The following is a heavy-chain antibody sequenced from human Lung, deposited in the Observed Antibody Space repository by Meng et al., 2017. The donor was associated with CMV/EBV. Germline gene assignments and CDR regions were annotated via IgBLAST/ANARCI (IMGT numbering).Heavy chain of an antibody. D-gene: IGHD4-17*01. CDR3: ASATGYRSLYGMDV. V-gene: IGHV4-61*01. J-gene: IGHJ6*02. Sequence: SETLSLTCTVSYGSVSSGSYYWSWIRQPPGKGLEWIGYIYYSGSTNYNPSLKSRGTISIDTSKNQFSMKLSSVTAADTAVYYCASATGYRSLYGMDVWGQGTTVTVSS. CDR1: YGSVSSGSYY. CDR2: IYYSGST.